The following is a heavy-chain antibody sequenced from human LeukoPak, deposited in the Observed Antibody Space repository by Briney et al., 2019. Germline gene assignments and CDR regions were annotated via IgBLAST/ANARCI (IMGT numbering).Heavy chain of an antibody. D-gene: IGHD2-15*01. CDR1: GGTFSSYA. CDR2: ISAYNGNT. Sequence: GASVKVSCKASGGTFSSYAISWVRQAPGQGLEWMGWISAYNGNTNYAQKLQGRVTMTTDTSTSTAYMELRSLRSDDTAVYYCARDWADIVVVVAATHDNDAFDIWGQGTMVTVSS. CDR3: ARDWADIVVVVAATHDNDAFDI. V-gene: IGHV1-18*01. J-gene: IGHJ3*02.